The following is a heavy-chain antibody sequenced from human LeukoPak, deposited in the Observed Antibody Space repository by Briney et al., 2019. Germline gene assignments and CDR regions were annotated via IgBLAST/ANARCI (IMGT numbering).Heavy chain of an antibody. J-gene: IGHJ4*02. Sequence: GESLKISCKGSGYSFTTYWIGWVRQMPGKGLEWMGIIYPGDSDTRYSPSFQGHVTISVDKSISTAYLQWSSLKASDTAMYYCAIQTTDSEFDYWGQGTLVTVSS. V-gene: IGHV5-51*01. CDR3: AIQTTDSEFDY. CDR2: IYPGDSDT. D-gene: IGHD1-1*01. CDR1: GYSFTTYW.